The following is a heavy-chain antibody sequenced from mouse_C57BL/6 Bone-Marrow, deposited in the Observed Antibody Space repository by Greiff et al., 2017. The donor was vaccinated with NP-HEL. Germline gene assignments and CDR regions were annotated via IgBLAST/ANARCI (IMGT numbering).Heavy chain of an antibody. D-gene: IGHD1-1*01. CDR1: GYTFTSYG. CDR2: IYPRSGNT. CDR3: ARGDYYGSTFYY. J-gene: IGHJ2*01. V-gene: IGHV1-81*01. Sequence: VQVVESGAELARPGASVKLSCKASGYTFTSYGISWVKQRTGQGLEWIGEIYPRSGNTYYNEKFKGKATLTADKSSSTAYMELRSLTSEDSAVYFGARGDYYGSTFYYWGQGTTLTVSS.